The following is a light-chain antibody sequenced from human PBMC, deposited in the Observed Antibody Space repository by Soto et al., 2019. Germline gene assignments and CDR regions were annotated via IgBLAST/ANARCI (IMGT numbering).Light chain of an antibody. V-gene: IGLV2-14*01. CDR2: EVS. J-gene: IGLJ1*01. CDR1: SSDIGGYDY. Sequence: SSVTQACSVCVSPGEAVAISCTGTSSDIGGYDYVSWYQQHPGKAPKLIIFEVSERPSGISNRFSGSKSGNTASLTISGIHPADEADYYCSSCTSSTTLLFGTATKAT. CDR3: SSCTSSTTLL.